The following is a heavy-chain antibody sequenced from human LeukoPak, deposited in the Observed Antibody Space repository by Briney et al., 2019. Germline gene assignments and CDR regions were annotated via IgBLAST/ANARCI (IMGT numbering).Heavy chain of an antibody. CDR1: GFTFSSYF. V-gene: IGHV3-23*01. Sequence: SGGSLRLSCATSGFTFSSYFMSWVRQAPGKWRGCVSSIIGSGGSTYYAASVKGRFTISRDNSKTTLYMQMNSLRAEDTAVYYCAKVPSYSSGWSNWFDPWGQGTLVTVSS. CDR3: AKVPSYSSGWSNWFDP. CDR2: IIGSGGST. J-gene: IGHJ5*02. D-gene: IGHD6-19*01.